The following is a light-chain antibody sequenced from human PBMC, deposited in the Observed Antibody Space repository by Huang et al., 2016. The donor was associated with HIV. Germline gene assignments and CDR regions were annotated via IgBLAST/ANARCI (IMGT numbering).Light chain of an antibody. V-gene: IGKV1-33*01. CDR2: DAS. CDR3: QQYDNLPQGFT. J-gene: IGKJ3*01. CDR1: QDISNY. Sequence: DIQMTQSPSSLSASVGDRVTITCQASQDISNYLNWYQQKPGKAPRLLIYDASNLETGVPSRFSGSGSGTDFTFTISSLQPEDVATSYCQQYDNLPQGFTFGPGTKVDI.